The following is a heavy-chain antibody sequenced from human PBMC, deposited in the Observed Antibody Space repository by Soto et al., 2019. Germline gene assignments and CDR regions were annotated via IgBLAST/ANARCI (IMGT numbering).Heavy chain of an antibody. CDR3: ARQGAALSDYYYGMDV. V-gene: IGHV1-69*12. CDR1: GGTFSRYA. CDR2: IIPIFGTA. D-gene: IGHD6-25*01. J-gene: IGHJ6*02. Sequence: QVQLVQSGAEVKKPGSSVKVSCKASGGTFSRYAISWVRQAPGQGLEWMGGIIPIFGTANYAQKFQGRVTLTADESTSTAYMELSSLRSEDTAVYYCARQGAALSDYYYGMDVWGQGTTVTVSS.